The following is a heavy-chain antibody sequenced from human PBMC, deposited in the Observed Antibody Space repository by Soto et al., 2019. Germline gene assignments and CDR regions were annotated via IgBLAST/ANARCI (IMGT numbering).Heavy chain of an antibody. V-gene: IGHV4-4*07. CDR1: GGSINTFY. Sequence: SETLSLTCTVSGGSINTFYWSWVRQPAGKGLEWIGRILSSGSTSFNPSLESRVAMSVDTSKNHFSLNLSSVTAADMAVYYCSREGSYSAYNFAHGIQLWSFDFWGQGALVTVSS. J-gene: IGHJ4*02. CDR2: ILSSGST. D-gene: IGHD5-12*01. CDR3: SREGSYSAYNFAHGIQLWSFDF.